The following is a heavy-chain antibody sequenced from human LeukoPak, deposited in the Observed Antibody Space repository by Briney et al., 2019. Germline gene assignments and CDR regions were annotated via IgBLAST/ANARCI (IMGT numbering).Heavy chain of an antibody. CDR3: AKAIASVVVPAATTDY. J-gene: IGHJ4*02. V-gene: IGHV1-2*02. CDR2: INPNSGGT. D-gene: IGHD2-2*01. Sequence: ASVKVSCKASGYTFTGYYMHWVRQAPGQGLEWMGWINPNSGGTNYAQKFQGRVTMTRDTSISTAYMELSRLRSDDTAVYYCAKAIASVVVPAATTDYWGQGTLVTVSS. CDR1: GYTFTGYY.